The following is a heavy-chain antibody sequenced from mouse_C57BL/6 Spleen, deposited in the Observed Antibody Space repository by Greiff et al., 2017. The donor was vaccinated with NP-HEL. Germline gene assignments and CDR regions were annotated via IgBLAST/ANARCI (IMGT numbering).Heavy chain of an antibody. D-gene: IGHD1-1*01. V-gene: IGHV1-75*01. CDR1: GYTFTDYY. Sequence: VMLVESGPELVKPGASVKISCKASGYTFTDYYINWVKQRPGQGLEWIGWIFPGSGSTYYNEKFKGKATLTVDKSSSTAYMLLSSLTSEDSAVYFCARSAGSSPAWFAYWGQGTLVTVSA. CDR2: IFPGSGST. J-gene: IGHJ3*01. CDR3: ARSAGSSPAWFAY.